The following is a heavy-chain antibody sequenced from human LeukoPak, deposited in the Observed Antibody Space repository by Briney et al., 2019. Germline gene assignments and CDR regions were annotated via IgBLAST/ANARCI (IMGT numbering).Heavy chain of an antibody. CDR2: IYYSGST. V-gene: IGHV4-30-4*01. J-gene: IGHJ5*02. CDR3: ARVADCSGGSCYSPWFDP. D-gene: IGHD2-15*01. CDR1: GGSISSGDYY. Sequence: SETLSLTCTVSGGSISSGDYYWSWIRQPPGKGLEWIGYIYYSGSTYYNPSLKSRVTISVDTSKNQFSLKLSSVTAADTAVYYCARVADCSGGSCYSPWFDPWGQGTLVTVSS.